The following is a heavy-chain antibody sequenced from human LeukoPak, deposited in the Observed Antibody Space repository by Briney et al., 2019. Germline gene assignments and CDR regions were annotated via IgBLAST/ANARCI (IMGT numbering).Heavy chain of an antibody. D-gene: IGHD6-6*01. CDR3: AGEGEKYSTWVDH. CDR2: IYTSVST. Sequence: SEALSVTCMDSVGSIMMYFRSWMPLPPRGGLEWIGYIYTSVSTNYNPSLKSRVTIPVDATKNKISLKLSSVTAAHRAVHYFAGEGEKYSTWVDHWGQGTLVTVSS. J-gene: IGHJ5*02. V-gene: IGHV4-4*09. CDR1: VGSIMMYF.